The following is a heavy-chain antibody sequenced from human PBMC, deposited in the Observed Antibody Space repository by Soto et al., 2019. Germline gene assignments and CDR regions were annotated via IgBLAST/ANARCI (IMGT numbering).Heavy chain of an antibody. D-gene: IGHD2-15*01. J-gene: IGHJ6*02. Sequence: GASVKVSCKASGGTFSSYAISWVRQAPGQGLEWMGGIIPIFGTANYAQKFQGRVTITADESTSTAYMELSSLRSEDTAVYYCARASTLILHRCSVSRHRMDVRGQGPTVTVSS. CDR1: GGTFSSYA. CDR3: ARASTLILHRCSVSRHRMDV. V-gene: IGHV1-69*13. CDR2: IIPIFGTA.